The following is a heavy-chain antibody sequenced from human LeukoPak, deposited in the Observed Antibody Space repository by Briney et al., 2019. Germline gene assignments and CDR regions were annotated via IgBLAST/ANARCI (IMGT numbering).Heavy chain of an antibody. J-gene: IGHJ6*03. CDR1: GGSISDTDYY. V-gene: IGHV4-39*01. CDR3: ARHKRSGTTFYYYNMDV. D-gene: IGHD2-2*01. CDR2: ISYSGTT. Sequence: SETLSLTCTVYGGSISDTDYYWGWMRQSPGKGLEWIGSISYSGTTYYNPSLKSGVTLSADRSKNQFSLKLYSVTAADTAVYYCARHKRSGTTFYYYNMDVWSKGTTVTISS.